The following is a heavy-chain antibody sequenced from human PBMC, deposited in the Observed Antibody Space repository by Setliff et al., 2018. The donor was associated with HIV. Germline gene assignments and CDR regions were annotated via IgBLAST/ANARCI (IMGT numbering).Heavy chain of an antibody. CDR1: GGAISSSSYY. J-gene: IGHJ4*02. D-gene: IGHD3-22*01. CDR3: ARCRRRLNYYDSSGYYPGLFY. V-gene: IGHV4-39*07. Sequence: PSETLSLTCNVSGGAISSSSYYWFWIRQPPGKGLEWIGSIFYSGSTYYNPSLKSRLTISVDTSKNKFSLKLSSVTAADTAVYYCARCRRRLNYYDSSGYYPGLFYWGQGTLVTAPQ. CDR2: IFYSGST.